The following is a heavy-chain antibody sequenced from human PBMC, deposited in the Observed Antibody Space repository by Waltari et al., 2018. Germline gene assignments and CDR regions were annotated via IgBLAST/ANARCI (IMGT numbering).Heavy chain of an antibody. CDR1: GGSISTYY. Sequence: PGLVKPSETLSLTCSVSGGSISTYYWNWIRQPAAKGLEWIGRIYTGGSTNYNPSLKSRVTMSVDTSKKQFSLKLSSVTAADTAVYYCATYGGGYYTDAFDIWGQGTMVTVSS. CDR3: ATYGGGYYTDAFDI. V-gene: IGHV4-4*07. D-gene: IGHD3-22*01. J-gene: IGHJ3*02. CDR2: IYTGGST.